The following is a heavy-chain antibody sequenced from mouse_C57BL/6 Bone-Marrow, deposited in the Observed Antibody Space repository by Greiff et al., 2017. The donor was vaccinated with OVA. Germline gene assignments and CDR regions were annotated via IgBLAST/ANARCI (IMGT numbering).Heavy chain of an antibody. V-gene: IGHV1-64*01. J-gene: IGHJ3*01. CDR3: YGSSPWFAY. Sequence: QVHVKQPGAELVKPGASVKLSCKASGYTFTSYWMHWVKQRPGQGLEWIGMIHPNSGSTNYNEKFKSKATLTVDKSSSTAYMQLSSLTSEDSAVYYCYGSSPWFAYWGQGTLVTVSA. CDR1: GYTFTSYW. D-gene: IGHD1-1*01. CDR2: IHPNSGST.